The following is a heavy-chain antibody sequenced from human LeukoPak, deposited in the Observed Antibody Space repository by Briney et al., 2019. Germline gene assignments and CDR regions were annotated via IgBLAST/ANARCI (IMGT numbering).Heavy chain of an antibody. Sequence: ASVKVSCKASGYTFTGYYMHWVRQAPGQGLEWMGWINPNSGGTNYAQKFRGRVTMTRDTSISTAYMDLSTLRSDDTAVYYCARQSSGGYGLGYWGQGTLVTVSS. CDR2: INPNSGGT. CDR1: GYTFTGYY. CDR3: ARQSSGGYGLGY. V-gene: IGHV1-2*02. J-gene: IGHJ4*02. D-gene: IGHD5-12*01.